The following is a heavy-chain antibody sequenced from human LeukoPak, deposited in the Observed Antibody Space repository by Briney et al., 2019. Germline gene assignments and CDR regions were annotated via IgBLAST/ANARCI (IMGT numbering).Heavy chain of an antibody. V-gene: IGHV1-18*01. J-gene: IGHJ6*02. CDR3: ARDRPSYGSGSYRAYYYYGMDV. CDR2: ISAYNGNT. D-gene: IGHD3-10*01. Sequence: ASVKVSCKASGYTFTSYGISWVRQAPGQGLEWMGWISAYNGNTNYAQKLQGRVTMTTDTSTSTAYMELRSLRSDDTAAYYCARDRPSYGSGSYRAYYYYGMDVWGQGTTVTVSS. CDR1: GYTFTSYG.